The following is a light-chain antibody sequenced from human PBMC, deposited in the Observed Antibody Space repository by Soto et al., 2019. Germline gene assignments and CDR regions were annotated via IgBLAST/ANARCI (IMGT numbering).Light chain of an antibody. CDR1: QSVTTR. Sequence: EIVLTQSPGTLSLSPVERVTLSFRASQSVTTRLAWYQHKPGQAPRLLMSGASSRASGVPVRFSGSGSGTDFTLTISRLEPEDFALYYCQQYGGSPITFGLGTRLEIK. CDR3: QQYGGSPIT. J-gene: IGKJ5*01. V-gene: IGKV3-20*01. CDR2: GAS.